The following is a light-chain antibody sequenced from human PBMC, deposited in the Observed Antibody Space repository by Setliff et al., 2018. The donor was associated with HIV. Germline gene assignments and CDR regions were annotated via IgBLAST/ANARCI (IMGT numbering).Light chain of an antibody. CDR2: DVY. Sequence: QSVLTQPSSVSGSPGQSVTFSCTGSSSDVGAYNFVSWYQQHPGKAPKLIIYDVYKRPSGVPDRFSGSKSGDTASLTISGLQSEDEADYYCCSYAGTYTYIFGTGTKVTVL. CDR3: CSYAGTYTYI. J-gene: IGLJ1*01. V-gene: IGLV2-11*01. CDR1: SSDVGAYNF.